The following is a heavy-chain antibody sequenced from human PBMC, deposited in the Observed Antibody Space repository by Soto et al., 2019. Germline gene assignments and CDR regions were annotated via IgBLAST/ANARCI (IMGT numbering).Heavy chain of an antibody. CDR2: ISYDGSNK. Sequence: QVQLVESGGGVVQPGRSLRLSCAASGFTFSSYAMHWVRQAPGKGLEWVAVISYDGSNKYYADSVKGRFTISRDNSKNTLYLQMNSLRAEDTAVYYCARDRSLAGADFENFDYWGQGTLVTVSS. J-gene: IGHJ4*02. V-gene: IGHV3-30-3*01. CDR3: ARDRSLAGADFENFDY. CDR1: GFTFSSYA. D-gene: IGHD7-27*01.